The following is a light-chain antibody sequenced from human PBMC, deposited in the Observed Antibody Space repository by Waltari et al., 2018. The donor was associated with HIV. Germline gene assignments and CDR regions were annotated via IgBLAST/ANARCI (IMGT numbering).Light chain of an antibody. Sequence: QSALTQPASVSGSPGPSLTISCTGTSSDVGSYNFVSWYQQHPGNAPKLIIYEGDKRPSGVSYRFSGSKSGSTASLTISGLQAEDEADYYCCSYAGSSTYVVFGGGTQLTVL. V-gene: IGLV2-23*01. J-gene: IGLJ2*01. CDR2: EGD. CDR1: SSDVGSYNF. CDR3: CSYAGSSTYVV.